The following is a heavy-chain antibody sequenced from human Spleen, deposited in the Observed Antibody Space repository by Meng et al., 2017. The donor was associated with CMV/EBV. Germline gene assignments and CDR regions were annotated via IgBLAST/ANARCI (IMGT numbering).Heavy chain of an antibody. D-gene: IGHD6-13*01. V-gene: IGHV4-34*01. CDR3: ARGGGYSSTWYGLSPDC. CDR1: GGSFSGYY. CDR2: INHSGST. Sequence: SETLSLTCAVYGGSFSGYYWSWIRQPPGKGLEWIGEINHSGSTNYNPSLMSRVTISVDTSKNQFSLKLNSLTAADTAMYYCARGGGYSSTWYGLSPDCWGQGTLVTVSS. J-gene: IGHJ4*02.